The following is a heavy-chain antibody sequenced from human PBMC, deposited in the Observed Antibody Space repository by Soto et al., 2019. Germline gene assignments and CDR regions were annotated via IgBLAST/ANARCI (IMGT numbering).Heavy chain of an antibody. CDR1: GLTFTPYW. D-gene: IGHD3-16*01. Sequence: EVQLVESGGGLVQPGGSLRLSCAASGLTFTPYWMHWVRQAPGKGLVWVSRINSDESTTDYADSVKGRFTISRDNAKNPLYLQMNSLRAEDTAVYYCARDYQLLWESHYFYALDVCGQGTTVIVSS. J-gene: IGHJ6*02. V-gene: IGHV3-74*01. CDR3: ARDYQLLWESHYFYALDV. CDR2: INSDESTT.